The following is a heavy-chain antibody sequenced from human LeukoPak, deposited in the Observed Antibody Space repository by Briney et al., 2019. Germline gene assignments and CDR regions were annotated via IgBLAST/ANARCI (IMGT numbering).Heavy chain of an antibody. CDR3: ARCYGDPYYFDY. Sequence: ASVKVSCKASGYTFTSYYMHWVRQAPGQGLEWMGIINPSGGSTSYAQKFQGRVTITRDTSTSTVYMELSSLRSEDTAVYYCARCYGDPYYFDYWGQGTLVTVSS. CDR2: INPSGGST. D-gene: IGHD4-17*01. J-gene: IGHJ4*02. CDR1: GYTFTSYY. V-gene: IGHV1-46*01.